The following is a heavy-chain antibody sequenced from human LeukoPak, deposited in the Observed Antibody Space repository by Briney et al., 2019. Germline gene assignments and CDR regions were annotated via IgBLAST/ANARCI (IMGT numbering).Heavy chain of an antibody. D-gene: IGHD3-16*01. CDR1: GFTFSSSA. J-gene: IGHJ4*02. V-gene: IGHV3-23*01. CDR2: INGGGGST. Sequence: GGSPRLSCAASGFTFSSSAMSWVRQAPGKGLEWVSAINGGGGSTYYADSVKGRFTISRDNSKNTLYLQMNSLRAEDTAVYYCAKAPGGIVGYWGQGTLVTVSS. CDR3: AKAPGGIVGY.